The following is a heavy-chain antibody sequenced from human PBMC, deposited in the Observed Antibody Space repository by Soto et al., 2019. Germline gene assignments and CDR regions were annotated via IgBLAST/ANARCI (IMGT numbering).Heavy chain of an antibody. J-gene: IGHJ3*02. CDR1: GYTFSAYT. V-gene: IGHV1-3*01. D-gene: IGHD2-15*01. CDR3: SRGTETLGPRANDALDI. CDR2: INAGSGNT. Sequence: QAQLVQSGAEMKKPGASVKVSCKATGYTFSAYTMNWVRQAPGQSLERMGWINAGSGNTKYSQHSQGRVSITREPTASTVYMELTGLTSEDTAVYYCSRGTETLGPRANDALDIWGQGTMVTVSS.